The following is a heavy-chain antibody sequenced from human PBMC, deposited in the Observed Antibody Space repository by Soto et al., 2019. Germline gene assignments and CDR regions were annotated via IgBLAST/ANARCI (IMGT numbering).Heavy chain of an antibody. Sequence: GESLKISCKGSVYTFTNYWIGWVRQMPGKGLEWMGIIYPGDSDTKYNPSFQGQVTISADKSITTTYLRWTSLKASDTAIYYCAASIFYYGMDVWGQGTTVTVSS. CDR2: IYPGDSDT. J-gene: IGHJ6*02. CDR3: AASIFYYGMDV. CDR1: VYTFTNYW. V-gene: IGHV5-51*01.